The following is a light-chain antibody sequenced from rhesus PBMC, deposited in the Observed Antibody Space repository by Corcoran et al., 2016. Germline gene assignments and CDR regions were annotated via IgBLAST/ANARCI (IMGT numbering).Light chain of an antibody. CDR2: YVN. Sequence: DIQMSQSPSSLSASVGDRVTITCRASQAISSYLNWYQQKPGKAPNHLIYYVNSLVSGVPSRVSGSGYGTEVTLTISSLQPEDFATYDCQQGNSDPLTFGGGTKVELK. V-gene: IGKV1-32*02. J-gene: IGKJ4*01. CDR3: QQGNSDPLT. CDR1: QAISSY.